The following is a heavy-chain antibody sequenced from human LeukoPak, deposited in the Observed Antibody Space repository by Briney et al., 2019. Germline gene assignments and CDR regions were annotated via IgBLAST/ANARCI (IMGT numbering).Heavy chain of an antibody. D-gene: IGHD6-13*01. CDR2: MKQDGSEK. J-gene: IGHJ2*01. Sequence: GGSLRLSCAASGFTFSSYWMSWVGQAPGKGLEWVANMKQDGSEKYYVDSVKGRFTISRDNAKNSLYLQMNSLRAEDTAVYYCARVLYSSSWLSYWYFDLWGRGTLVTVSS. CDR3: ARVLYSSSWLSYWYFDL. CDR1: GFTFSSYW. V-gene: IGHV3-7*01.